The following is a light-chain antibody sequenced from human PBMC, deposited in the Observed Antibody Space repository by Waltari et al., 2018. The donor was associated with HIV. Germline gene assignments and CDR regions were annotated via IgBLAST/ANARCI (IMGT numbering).Light chain of an antibody. Sequence: NVVTQYPGPLSLSPGDTVTLSCRTSQTLSTNFLGWYQSKSGQAPRLLFYGSSTRASGIPDRFSATGSDTGSGRDFSLTIRRLEPDDFAMYYCLLDGDSPHWTFGPGTRL. V-gene: IGKV3-20*01. CDR1: QTLSTNF. CDR2: GSS. J-gene: IGKJ1*01. CDR3: LLDGDSPHWT.